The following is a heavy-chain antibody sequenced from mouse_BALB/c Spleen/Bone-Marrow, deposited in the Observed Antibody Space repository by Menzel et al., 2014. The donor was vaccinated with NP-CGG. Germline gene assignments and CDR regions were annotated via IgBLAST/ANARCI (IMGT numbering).Heavy chain of an antibody. CDR2: ISSGGSYT. Sequence: VQLKESGGGLVQPGGSLKLSCAASGFTFSSYGMSWVRQTPDKRLELVATISSGGSYTYYPDSVKGRFTISRDNAKNTLYLQMSSLKSEDTAMYYCARQTYYDYDGYFDYWGQGTTLTVSS. D-gene: IGHD2-4*01. CDR1: GFTFSSYG. CDR3: ARQTYYDYDGYFDY. V-gene: IGHV5-6*01. J-gene: IGHJ2*01.